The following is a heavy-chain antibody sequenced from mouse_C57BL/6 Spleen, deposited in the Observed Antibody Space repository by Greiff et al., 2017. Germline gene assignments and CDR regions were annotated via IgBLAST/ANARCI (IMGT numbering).Heavy chain of an antibody. V-gene: IGHV1-64*01. D-gene: IGHD2-4*01. CDR2: IHPNSGST. J-gene: IGHJ3*01. CDR1: GYTFTSYW. Sequence: QVQLQQPGAELVKPGASVKLSCKASGYTFTSYWMHWVKQRPGQGLEWIGMIHPNSGSTNYNAKFKSKATLTVDKSSSTAYMQLSSLTSEDSAVYYCADQRDDYDGGAWFAYWGQGTLVTVSA. CDR3: ADQRDDYDGGAWFAY.